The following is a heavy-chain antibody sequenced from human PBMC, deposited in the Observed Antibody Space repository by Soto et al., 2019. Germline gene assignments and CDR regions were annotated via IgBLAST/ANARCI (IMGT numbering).Heavy chain of an antibody. D-gene: IGHD3-10*01. CDR1: GFTFSDYA. Sequence: EVQLLESGGGLVQPGGSLRLSCAASGFTFSDYAMNWVRQAPGKGLEWVSFISGSSGNSTYYADSVKGRFTISRDNAKNSVFLQMNSLRAEDTAVYYCARLPLSFYSGSGSYLHFDYWGQGTLVTVSS. J-gene: IGHJ4*02. V-gene: IGHV3-48*04. CDR3: ARLPLSFYSGSGSYLHFDY. CDR2: ISGSSGNST.